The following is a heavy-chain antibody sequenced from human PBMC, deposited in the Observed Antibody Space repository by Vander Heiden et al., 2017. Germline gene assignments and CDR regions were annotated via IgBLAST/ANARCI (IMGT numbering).Heavy chain of an antibody. CDR1: GGTFSTYA. CDR3: ARGGSIFGVVTRFDY. Sequence: QVQLVQSGAEVKKPGSSVKVSCKASGGTFSTYAISWVRQAPGQGLEWMGGIIPVFGTANYAQKFQGRVTITAGDSTSTAHMELSSLISEDTAVYYCARGGSIFGVVTRFDYWGQGTLVTVSS. V-gene: IGHV1-69*01. J-gene: IGHJ4*02. CDR2: IIPVFGTA. D-gene: IGHD3-3*01.